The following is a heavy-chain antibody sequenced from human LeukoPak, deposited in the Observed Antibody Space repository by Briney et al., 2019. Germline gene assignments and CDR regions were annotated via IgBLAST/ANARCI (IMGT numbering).Heavy chain of an antibody. CDR3: VRRYCSSTSCTFDY. CDR1: GFTFSNYE. D-gene: IGHD2-2*01. CDR2: ISTGGSTK. Sequence: GGSLRLSCAGSGFTFSNYEMNWVRQAPGKGLEWLSYISTGGSTKYHADSVKGRFTISRDNANNSLYLQMNSLRPEDTALYYCVRRYCSSTSCTFDYWGQGTLVTVSS. V-gene: IGHV3-48*03. J-gene: IGHJ4*02.